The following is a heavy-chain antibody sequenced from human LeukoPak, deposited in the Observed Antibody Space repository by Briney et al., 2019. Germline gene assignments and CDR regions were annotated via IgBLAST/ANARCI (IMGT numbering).Heavy chain of an antibody. CDR3: ARVSGNYYGSGSSTWFDY. Sequence: ASVKVSCKASGYTVTGYHMHWVRQAPVQGLEWMGWISAYNGNTNYAQKLQGRVTMTTDTSTSTAYMELRSLRSDDTAVYYCARVSGNYYGSGSSTWFDYWGQGTLVTVSS. V-gene: IGHV1-18*04. J-gene: IGHJ4*02. CDR2: ISAYNGNT. D-gene: IGHD3-10*01. CDR1: GYTVTGYH.